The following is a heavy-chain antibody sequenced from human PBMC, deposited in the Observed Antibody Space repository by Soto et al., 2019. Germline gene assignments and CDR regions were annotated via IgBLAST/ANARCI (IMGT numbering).Heavy chain of an antibody. J-gene: IGHJ4*02. Sequence: SQTRSLNCTFSGLCLSRCYLILLRQPPGKGLEWIGYIYYSGSTNYNPSLKSRVTISVDTSKNQFSLNLRSMSPADTAIYYCARVGGLAARTFDYWGPGTLVTVSS. CDR1: GLCLSRCY. CDR2: IYYSGST. D-gene: IGHD6-6*01. CDR3: ARVGGLAARTFDY. V-gene: IGHV4-59*01.